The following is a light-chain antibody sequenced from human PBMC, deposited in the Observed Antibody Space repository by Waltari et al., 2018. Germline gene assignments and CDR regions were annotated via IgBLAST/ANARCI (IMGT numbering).Light chain of an antibody. Sequence: QSVLTQPPSASGTPGHRVTISCSGSSSNIGSHTVNWYQQLPGTAPKLLISSNKQRPSGVPDRFSGSKSGTSGSLAISGLQSEDEADYYCAAWDGSLNGYVFGTGTKVTVL. CDR3: AAWDGSLNGYV. CDR1: SSNIGSHT. V-gene: IGLV1-44*01. J-gene: IGLJ1*01. CDR2: SNK.